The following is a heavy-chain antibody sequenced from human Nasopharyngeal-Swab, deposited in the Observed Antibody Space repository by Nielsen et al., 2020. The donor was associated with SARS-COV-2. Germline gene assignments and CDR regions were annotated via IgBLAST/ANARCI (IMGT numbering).Heavy chain of an antibody. Sequence: SETLSLTCTVSGGSISSYYWSWIRQPPGKGLEWIGYIYSSGSTNYNPSLKSRVTISVDTSKNQFSLKLTSVTAADTAVYYCARDRLRAGYGMDVWGQGTTVTVSS. CDR1: GGSISSYY. CDR3: ARDRLRAGYGMDV. CDR2: IYSSGST. J-gene: IGHJ6*02. V-gene: IGHV4-59*01.